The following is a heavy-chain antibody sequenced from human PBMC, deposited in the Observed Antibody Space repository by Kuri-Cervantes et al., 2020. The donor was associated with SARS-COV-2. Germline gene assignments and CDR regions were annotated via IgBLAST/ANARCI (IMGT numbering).Heavy chain of an antibody. Sequence: KVSCKGSGYSFTSYCIGWVRQMPGKGLEWMGIIYPGDSDTRYSPSFQGQVTISADKSISTAYLQWSSLKASDTAMYYCARRYYYDSSGYRXKDYYFDYWGQGTLVTVSS. V-gene: IGHV5-51*01. J-gene: IGHJ4*02. CDR3: ARRYYYDSSGYRXKDYYFDY. CDR1: GYSFTSYC. CDR2: IYPGDSDT. D-gene: IGHD3-22*01.